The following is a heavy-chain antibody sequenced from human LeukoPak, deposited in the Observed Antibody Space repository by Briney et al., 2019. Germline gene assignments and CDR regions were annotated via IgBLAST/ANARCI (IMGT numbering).Heavy chain of an antibody. D-gene: IGHD2-15*01. V-gene: IGHV4-30-4*08. CDR2: IYHSGNT. J-gene: IGHJ2*01. Sequence: SQTLSLTCTVSGGSISSGNYYWSWIRQPPGKGLEWIGYIYHSGNTYYNPSLKSRITMSVDTSRNQFSLKLSSVTAADTAVYYCARSYCSGGSCYRSPRIWYFDLWGRGTLVTVSS. CDR3: ARSYCSGGSCYRSPRIWYFDL. CDR1: GGSISSGNYY.